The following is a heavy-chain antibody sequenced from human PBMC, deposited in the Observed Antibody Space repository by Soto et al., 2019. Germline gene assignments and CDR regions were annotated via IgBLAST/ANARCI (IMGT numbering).Heavy chain of an antibody. J-gene: IGHJ4*02. CDR2: ISAYNGNT. Sequence: ASVKVSCKASGYTFTSYGISWVRQAPGQGLEWMGWISAYNGNTNYAQKLQGRVTMTTDTSTSTAYMELRSLRSDDTAVYYCARAMAMVALKYGIDDYWGQGNLVTVSS. CDR3: ARAMAMVALKYGIDDY. V-gene: IGHV1-18*04. D-gene: IGHD5-18*01. CDR1: GYTFTSYG.